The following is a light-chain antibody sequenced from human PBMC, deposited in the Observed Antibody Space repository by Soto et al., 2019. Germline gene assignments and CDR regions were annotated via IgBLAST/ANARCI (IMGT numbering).Light chain of an antibody. CDR3: AAWDDSLHGVA. Sequence: QPVLTQPPSASGTPGQSVTLSCSGSTSNIGSNAVNWYQQLPGTAPKLLIYKNHQRPSGVPDRFSGSKFGTSASLAISGLQSEDEADYHCAAWDDSLHGVAFGGGTKLTVL. CDR2: KNH. CDR1: TSNIGSNA. V-gene: IGLV1-44*01. J-gene: IGLJ3*02.